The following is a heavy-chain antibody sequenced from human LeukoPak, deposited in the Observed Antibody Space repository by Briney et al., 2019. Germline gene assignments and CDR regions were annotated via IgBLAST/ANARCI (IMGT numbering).Heavy chain of an antibody. V-gene: IGHV3-30*18. Sequence: GGSLRLSCAASGFTFSSYGMHWVRQAPGKGLEWVAVISYDGSNKYYADSVKGRFTISRDNSKNTLYLQMNSLRAEDTAVYYCAKSPYHPLDYGDYAYFDYWGQGTLVTVSS. D-gene: IGHD4-17*01. CDR3: AKSPYHPLDYGDYAYFDY. CDR1: GFTFSSYG. CDR2: ISYDGSNK. J-gene: IGHJ4*02.